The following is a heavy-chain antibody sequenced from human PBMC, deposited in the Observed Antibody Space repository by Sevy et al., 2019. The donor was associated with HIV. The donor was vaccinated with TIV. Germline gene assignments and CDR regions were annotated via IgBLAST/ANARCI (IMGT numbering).Heavy chain of an antibody. Sequence: SETLSLTCTVSGGSISSYFYSWIRQPPGKGLEWIGNVYYSGSTNYNPSLTSRVTISVDTSKNQFSLELSSVTSADTAVYYCARQGSSAYFNYYAMYVWGQGTTVTVSS. CDR3: ARQGSSAYFNYYAMYV. CDR1: GGSISSYF. J-gene: IGHJ6*02. V-gene: IGHV4-59*08. CDR2: VYYSGST. D-gene: IGHD6-6*01.